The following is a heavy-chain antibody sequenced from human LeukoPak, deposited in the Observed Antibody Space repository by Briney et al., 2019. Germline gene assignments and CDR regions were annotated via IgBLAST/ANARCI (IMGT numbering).Heavy chain of an antibody. J-gene: IGHJ4*02. CDR3: ARALLGYCSSTSCYGFDY. CDR1: GFTFSSYG. Sequence: GGSLRLSCAASGFTFSSYGMHWVRQAPGKGLEWVAFIRYDGSNKYYADSVKGRFTISRDNSKNTLYLQMNSLRAEDTAVYYCARALLGYCSSTSCYGFDYWGQGTLVTVSS. CDR2: IRYDGSNK. D-gene: IGHD2-2*01. V-gene: IGHV3-30*02.